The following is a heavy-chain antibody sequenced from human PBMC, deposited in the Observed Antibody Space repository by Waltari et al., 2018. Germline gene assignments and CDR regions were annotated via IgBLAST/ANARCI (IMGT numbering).Heavy chain of an antibody. D-gene: IGHD1-26*01. CDR1: GFTFSSYG. V-gene: IGHV3-33*01. CDR2: IWYDGSNK. CDR3: ARGKGGATPRFDY. J-gene: IGHJ4*02. Sequence: QVQLVESGGGVVQPGRSLRLSCAASGFTFSSYGMHWVRQAPGKGLEWVAVIWYDGSNKYYADSVKGRFTISRDNSKNTLYLQMNSLRAEDTAVYYCARGKGGATPRFDYWGQGTLVTVSS.